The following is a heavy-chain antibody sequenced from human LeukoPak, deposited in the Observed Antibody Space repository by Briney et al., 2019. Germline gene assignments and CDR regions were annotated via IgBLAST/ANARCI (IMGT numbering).Heavy chain of an antibody. Sequence: SVKVSCKASGGTFSSYAISWVRQAPGQGLEWMGGIIPIFGTASYAQKFQGRVTITTDESTSTAYMELSSLRSEDTAVYYCARTYYDYVWGSYRPGYFDYWGQGTLVTLSS. J-gene: IGHJ4*02. D-gene: IGHD3-16*02. CDR3: ARTYYDYVWGSYRPGYFDY. V-gene: IGHV1-69*05. CDR1: GGTFSSYA. CDR2: IIPIFGTA.